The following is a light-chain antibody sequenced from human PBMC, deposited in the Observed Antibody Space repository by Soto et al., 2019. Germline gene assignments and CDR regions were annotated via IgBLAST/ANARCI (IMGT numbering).Light chain of an antibody. Sequence: EIVLTQSPATLSLSPGERATLSCRASQSVDVFLAWYQQRPGQAPRLLIYDASKRATYVPSRFSGSGSGTGFTLTISSLEPEDFAVYYCQQRSNRPLTFGGGTRVDIK. CDR2: DAS. CDR1: QSVDVF. V-gene: IGKV3-11*01. CDR3: QQRSNRPLT. J-gene: IGKJ4*01.